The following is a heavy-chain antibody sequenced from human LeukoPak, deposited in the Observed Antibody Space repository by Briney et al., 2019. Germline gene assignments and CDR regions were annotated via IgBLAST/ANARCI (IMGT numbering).Heavy chain of an antibody. Sequence: GGSLRLSCAASGFTFSSYSMNWVRQAPGKGLEWASSISSSSSYIYYADSVKGRLTTSRDNAKNSLYLQMNSLRAEDTAVYYCARTARRYFDWSAYYFDYWGQGTLVTVSS. CDR1: GFTFSSYS. J-gene: IGHJ4*02. D-gene: IGHD3-9*01. V-gene: IGHV3-21*01. CDR3: ARTARRYFDWSAYYFDY. CDR2: ISSSSSYI.